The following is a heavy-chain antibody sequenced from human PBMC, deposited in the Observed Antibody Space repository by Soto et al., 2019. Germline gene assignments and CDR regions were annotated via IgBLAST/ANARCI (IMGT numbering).Heavy chain of an antibody. Sequence: GESLKISCMGSGFSFTTYWIAWVRQMPGKGLECMGIIYPGDSDTRYSPSFQGQVTISADKSFSTAYLQWSSLKASDTAIYFCARLELTGLDNWGQGTPVTVSS. J-gene: IGHJ4*02. D-gene: IGHD3-9*01. V-gene: IGHV5-51*01. CDR2: IYPGDSDT. CDR1: GFSFTTYW. CDR3: ARLELTGLDN.